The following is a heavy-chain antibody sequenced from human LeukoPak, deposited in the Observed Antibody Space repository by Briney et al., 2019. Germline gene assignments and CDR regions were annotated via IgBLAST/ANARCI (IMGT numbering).Heavy chain of an antibody. CDR1: GGSISSSSYY. D-gene: IGHD6-13*01. Sequence: PSETLSLTCTVSGGSISSSSYYWGCIRQPPGKGLEWIGSIYYSGSTYYNPSLKSRVTISVDTSKHQFSLKLSSVTAADTAVYYCAREGGVSSSWGRFFYWGQGTLVTVSS. V-gene: IGHV4-39*07. CDR2: IYYSGST. J-gene: IGHJ4*02. CDR3: AREGGVSSSWGRFFY.